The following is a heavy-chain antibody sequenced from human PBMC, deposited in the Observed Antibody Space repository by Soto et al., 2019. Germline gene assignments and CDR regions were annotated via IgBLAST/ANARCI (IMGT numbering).Heavy chain of an antibody. Sequence: QVQLVQSGAEVKKPGASVKVSCKASGYTFTSYYMHWVRQAPGQGLEWMGIINPSGGSTSYAQKFQGRVTMTRHTPTSTVYMELSSLRSEDTAVYYCARDARSSYSSGWYYFDYWGQGTLVTVSS. D-gene: IGHD6-19*01. V-gene: IGHV1-46*01. CDR1: GYTFTSYY. CDR2: INPSGGST. J-gene: IGHJ4*02. CDR3: ARDARSSYSSGWYYFDY.